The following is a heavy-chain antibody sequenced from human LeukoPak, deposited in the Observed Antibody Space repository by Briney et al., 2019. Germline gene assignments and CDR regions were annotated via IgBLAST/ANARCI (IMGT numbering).Heavy chain of an antibody. D-gene: IGHD6-19*01. V-gene: IGHV3-33*01. J-gene: IGHJ5*02. Sequence: GGSLRLSCAASGFTFSSYGMHWVRQAPGKGLEWVAVIWYDGSNKYYADSVKGRFTISRDNSKNTLYLQMNSLRAEDTAVYYCARDSGSSGWYGENWFDPWGQGTLVTVSS. CDR2: IWYDGSNK. CDR3: ARDSGSSGWYGENWFDP. CDR1: GFTFSSYG.